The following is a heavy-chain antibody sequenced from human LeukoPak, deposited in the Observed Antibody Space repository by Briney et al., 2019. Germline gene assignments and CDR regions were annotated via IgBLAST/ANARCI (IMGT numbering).Heavy chain of an antibody. Sequence: GGSLRLSCEASGFTFSSYWMNWVRQAPGKGLEWVAHIKEDESDEYYVDSVRGRFTTSRDNAKNSVNLQMNSLRVEDTAVYYCARWRGRQSEFDYWGQGTLVTVSS. D-gene: IGHD1-1*01. CDR2: IKEDESDE. V-gene: IGHV3-7*01. J-gene: IGHJ4*02. CDR3: ARWRGRQSEFDY. CDR1: GFTFSSYW.